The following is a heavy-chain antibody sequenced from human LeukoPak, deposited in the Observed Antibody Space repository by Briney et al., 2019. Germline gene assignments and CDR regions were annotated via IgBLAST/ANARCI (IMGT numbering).Heavy chain of an antibody. CDR2: ISLGNSTM. J-gene: IGHJ4*02. CDR3: AKHWAGACGGDCYSFDS. Sequence: PGGSLRLSCAASGFTFSSFTMNWARQVPGKGLEWISYISLGNSTMFYADSVKGRFTISRDNAKNSLYLQMNSLRDDDTAVYYCAKHWAGACGGDCYSFDSWGQGTLVTVSS. V-gene: IGHV3-48*02. CDR1: GFTFSSFT. D-gene: IGHD2-21*02.